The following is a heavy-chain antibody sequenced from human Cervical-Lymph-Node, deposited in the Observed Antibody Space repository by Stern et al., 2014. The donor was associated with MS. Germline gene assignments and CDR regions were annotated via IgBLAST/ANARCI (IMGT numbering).Heavy chain of an antibody. V-gene: IGHV4-34*04. Sequence: QVQLQEWGAGLLRPSETLSLTCAVHGASFTDNYWSWIRQTPGKGLEWIGEVNHGEKTHPNPSLMSQSPLPLDTSNNHSSLKLNSVPAADTAVYYCARGRKVERSARVFVSFDVWGQGTLLTVSS. CDR1: GASFTDNY. CDR2: VNHGEKT. J-gene: IGHJ3*01. D-gene: IGHD1-1*01. CDR3: ARGRKVERSARVFVSFDV.